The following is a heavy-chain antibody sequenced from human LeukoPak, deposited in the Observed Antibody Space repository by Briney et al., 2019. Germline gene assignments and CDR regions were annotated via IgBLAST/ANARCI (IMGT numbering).Heavy chain of an antibody. CDR3: ASFNSSGYFDY. V-gene: IGHV4-30-2*01. Sequence: SETLSLTCAVSGGSISSGGYSWSWIRQPPGKGLEWIGYIYHSGSTYYNPSLKSRVTISVDRSKNQFSLKLSSVTAADTAVYYCASFNSSGYFDYWGQGALVTVSS. CDR1: GGSISSGGYS. CDR2: IYHSGST. J-gene: IGHJ4*02. D-gene: IGHD3-22*01.